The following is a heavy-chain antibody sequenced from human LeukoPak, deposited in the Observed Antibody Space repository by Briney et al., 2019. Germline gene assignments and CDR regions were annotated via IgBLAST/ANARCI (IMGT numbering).Heavy chain of an antibody. CDR1: GFTFDDYG. CDR2: INWNGGST. CDR3: ARDPWGIASSRLFDY. D-gene: IGHD6-13*01. Sequence: GGSLRLSCAASGFTFDDYGMSWVRQAPGKGLEWVSGINWNGGSTGYADSVKGRFTISRDNAKNSLYLQMNSLRAEDTALYYCARDPWGIASSRLFDYWGQGTLVTVSS. V-gene: IGHV3-20*04. J-gene: IGHJ4*02.